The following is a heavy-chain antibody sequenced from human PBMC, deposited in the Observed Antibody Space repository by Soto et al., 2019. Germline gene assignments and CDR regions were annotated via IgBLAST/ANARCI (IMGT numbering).Heavy chain of an antibody. CDR3: ARDLGRVAGYGMDV. V-gene: IGHV4-59*01. CDR2: IYYSGST. J-gene: IGHJ6*02. Sequence: SETLSLTCTVSGGSIGSYYWSWIRQPPGKGLEWIGYIYYSGSTNYNPSLKSRVTISVGTSKNQFSLKLSSVTAADTAVYYCARDLGRVAGYGMDVWGQGTTVTVSS. CDR1: GGSIGSYY.